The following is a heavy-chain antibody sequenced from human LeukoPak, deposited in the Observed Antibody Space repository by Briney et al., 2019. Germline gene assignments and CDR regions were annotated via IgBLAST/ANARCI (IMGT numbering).Heavy chain of an antibody. CDR2: INPNSGGT. Sequence: ASVTVSYMASGYRFTVYYMHGLRQAPGQGLGWMGWINPNSGGTNYAQKFQGRVTMTRDTSISTAYMELSRLRSDDTAVYYCASSAVPALGFAYWGQGTLVTVSS. CDR1: GYRFTVYY. J-gene: IGHJ4*02. V-gene: IGHV1-2*02. D-gene: IGHD3-3*02. CDR3: ASSAVPALGFAY.